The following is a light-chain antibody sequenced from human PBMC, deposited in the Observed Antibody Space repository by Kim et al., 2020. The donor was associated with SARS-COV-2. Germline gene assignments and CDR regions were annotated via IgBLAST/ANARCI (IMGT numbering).Light chain of an antibody. V-gene: IGKV1-27*01. CDR1: QGINNY. Sequence: AAVGDRVTITCRASQGINNYLAWYQQKPEKVPRLLIYGASAVQSGVPSRFSGSGSGTDFTLTISSLQPEDVATYYCKKYNDVPFTFGHGTKVDIK. J-gene: IGKJ3*01. CDR3: KKYNDVPFT. CDR2: GAS.